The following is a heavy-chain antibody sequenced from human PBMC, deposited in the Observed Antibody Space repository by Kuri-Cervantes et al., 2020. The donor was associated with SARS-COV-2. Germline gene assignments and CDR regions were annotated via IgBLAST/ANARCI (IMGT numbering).Heavy chain of an antibody. CDR2: ISSDSSHT. CDR3: ARLVFVDALDI. V-gene: IGHV3-11*06. J-gene: IGHJ3*02. CDR1: GYTFIYSH. Sequence: GGSLRLSCAASGYTFIYSHMSWIRQAPGKGLEWVSYISSDSSHTNNAESVKGRFTISRDNAKNSLYLQMNSLRAEDTAVYYCARLVFVDALDIWGQGTMVTVSS. D-gene: IGHD2-2*01.